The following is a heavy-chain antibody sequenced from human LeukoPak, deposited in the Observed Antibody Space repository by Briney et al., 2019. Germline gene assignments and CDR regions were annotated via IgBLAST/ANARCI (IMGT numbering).Heavy chain of an antibody. D-gene: IGHD6-13*01. V-gene: IGHV4-59*01. CDR1: GDSISSYY. Sequence: SETLSLTCTVSGDSISSYYWSWIRQPPGKGLEWIGYIYHSGSTNYNPSFKSRVTISADTSKDQFSLKLASVTAADTAVYYCATGYSSTWYYFDYWGQGTLVTVSS. CDR3: ATGYSSTWYYFDY. J-gene: IGHJ4*02. CDR2: IYHSGST.